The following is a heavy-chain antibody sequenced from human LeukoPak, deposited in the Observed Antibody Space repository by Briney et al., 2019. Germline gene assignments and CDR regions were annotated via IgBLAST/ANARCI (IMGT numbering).Heavy chain of an antibody. CDR1: GGTFSSYA. Sequence: SVKVSCKASGGTFSSYAISWVRQAPGQGLEWMGRIIPILGIANYAQKFQGRVTITADKSTSTAYMELSSLRSEDTAAYYCARFRCSSTSCHSSFDYWGQGTLVTVSS. D-gene: IGHD2-2*01. CDR2: IIPILGIA. J-gene: IGHJ4*02. V-gene: IGHV1-69*04. CDR3: ARFRCSSTSCHSSFDY.